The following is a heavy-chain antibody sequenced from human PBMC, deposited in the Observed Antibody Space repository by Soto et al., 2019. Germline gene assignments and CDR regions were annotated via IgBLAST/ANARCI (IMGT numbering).Heavy chain of an antibody. Sequence: QVQLVESGGGVVQPGRSLRLSCAASGFTFSSYGMHWVRQAPGKGLEWVAVIRYDGSNKYYADSVKGRFTISRDNSKNTLYLQMNSLRAEDTAVYYCARDHDRAAALPFDYWGQGTLVTVSS. CDR2: IRYDGSNK. D-gene: IGHD6-13*01. CDR3: ARDHDRAAALPFDY. CDR1: GFTFSSYG. V-gene: IGHV3-33*01. J-gene: IGHJ4*02.